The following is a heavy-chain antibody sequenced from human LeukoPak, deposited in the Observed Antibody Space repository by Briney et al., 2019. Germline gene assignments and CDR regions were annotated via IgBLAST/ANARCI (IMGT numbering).Heavy chain of an antibody. CDR3: ARTRLRGDRYFDY. CDR1: GGSFSGYY. J-gene: IGHJ4*02. D-gene: IGHD3-22*01. CDR2: INHSGST. Sequence: RPSETLSLTCAVYGGSFSGYYWSWIRQPPGKGLEWIGEINHSGSTNYNPSLKSRVTISVDTSKNQFSLKLSSVTAADTAVYYCARTRLRGDRYFDYWGQGTLVTVSS. V-gene: IGHV4-34*01.